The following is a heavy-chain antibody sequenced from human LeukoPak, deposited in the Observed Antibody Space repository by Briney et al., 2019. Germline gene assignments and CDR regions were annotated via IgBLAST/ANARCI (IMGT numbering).Heavy chain of an antibody. Sequence: SETLSLTCTVSGGSISSYYWSWIRQPAGKGLEWIGRIYTSGSTNYNPSLKSRVNMSVDTSKNQFSLKLSSVTAADTAVYYCARDYYDSSGYSKYYYYYYMDVWGKGTTVTVSS. V-gene: IGHV4-4*07. CDR1: GGSISSYY. D-gene: IGHD3-22*01. J-gene: IGHJ6*03. CDR3: ARDYYDSSGYSKYYYYYYMDV. CDR2: IYTSGST.